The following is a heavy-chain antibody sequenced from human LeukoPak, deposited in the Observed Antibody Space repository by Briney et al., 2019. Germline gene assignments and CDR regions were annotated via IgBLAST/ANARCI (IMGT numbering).Heavy chain of an antibody. J-gene: IGHJ3*02. CDR1: GFTVSSNY. CDR3: ARDRNPGYYYHVAFDI. D-gene: IGHD3-22*01. Sequence: GGSLRLSCAASGFTVSSNYMSWVRQAPGKGLEWAANIKQDGSEKYYVDSVKGRFTISRDNAKNSLYLQMNRPRAEDTAVYYCARDRNPGYYYHVAFDIWGQGTMVTVSS. CDR2: IKQDGSEK. V-gene: IGHV3-7*01.